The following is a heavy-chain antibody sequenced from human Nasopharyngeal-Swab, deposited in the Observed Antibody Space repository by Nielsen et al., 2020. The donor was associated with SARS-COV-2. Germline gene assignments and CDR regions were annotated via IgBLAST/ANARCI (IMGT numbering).Heavy chain of an antibody. CDR1: GYTFTSYD. CDR2: MNPNSGNT. CDR3: ARGFIVATIFHYYYYMDV. D-gene: IGHD5-12*01. Sequence: ASVKVSCKASGYTFTSYDINWVRQATGQGLEWMGWMNPNSGNTGYAQKFQGRATMTRNTSISTAYMELSGLRSEDTAVYYCARGFIVATIFHYYYYMDVWGKGTTVTVSS. V-gene: IGHV1-8*01. J-gene: IGHJ6*03.